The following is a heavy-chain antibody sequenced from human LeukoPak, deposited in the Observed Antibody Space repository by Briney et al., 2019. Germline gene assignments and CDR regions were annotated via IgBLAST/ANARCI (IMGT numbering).Heavy chain of an antibody. J-gene: IGHJ4*02. Sequence: KVSETLSLTCTVSGGSISGYFWSWIRQPAGKGLECIGRMYSSGNTNYNPSLKSRVTMSVDTSKNQFSLKLSSVTAADTAVYYCARRPSRGWWGRNRIHFDYWGQGTLVTVSS. V-gene: IGHV4-4*07. D-gene: IGHD6-19*01. CDR3: ARRPSRGWWGRNRIHFDY. CDR2: MYSSGNT. CDR1: GGSISGYF.